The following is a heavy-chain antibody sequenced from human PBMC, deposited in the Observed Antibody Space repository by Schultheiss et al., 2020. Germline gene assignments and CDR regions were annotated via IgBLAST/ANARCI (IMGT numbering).Heavy chain of an antibody. CDR3: ARLHCSGGSCYGTYYFDY. CDR2: IYYSGST. J-gene: IGHJ4*02. V-gene: IGHV4-39*01. Sequence: SETLSLTCTVSGGSISSGGYYWGWIRQPPGKGLEWIGSIYYSGSTYYNPSLKSRVTISVDTSKNQFSLKLSSVTAADTAVYYCARLHCSGGSCYGTYYFDYWGQGTLVTVSS. D-gene: IGHD2-15*01. CDR1: GGSISSGGYY.